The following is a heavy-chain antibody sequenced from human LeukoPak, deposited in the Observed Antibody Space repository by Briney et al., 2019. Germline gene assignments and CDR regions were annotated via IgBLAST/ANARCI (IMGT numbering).Heavy chain of an antibody. J-gene: IGHJ4*02. D-gene: IGHD1-26*01. CDR1: GFTFSSYA. Sequence: PGRSLRLSCAASGFTFSSYAMHWVRQAPGKGLEWVAVISYDGSNKYYADSVKGRFTISRDNSKNTLYLQMNSLRAEDTAVYYCAKGGSYTLRLYYFDYWGQGTLVTVTS. CDR3: AKGGSYTLRLYYFDY. V-gene: IGHV3-30-3*01. CDR2: ISYDGSNK.